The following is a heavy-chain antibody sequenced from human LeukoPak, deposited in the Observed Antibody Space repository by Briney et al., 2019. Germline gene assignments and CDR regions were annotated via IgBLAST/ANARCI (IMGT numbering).Heavy chain of an antibody. CDR1: GFTFSSYA. D-gene: IGHD3-22*01. V-gene: IGHV3-23*01. J-gene: IGHJ4*02. Sequence: PGGSLRLSCAASGFTFSSYAMSWVRQAPGKGLEWVSAISGSGGSTYYANSVKGRFTISRDNSKNTLYLQMNSLRAEDTAVYYCARHGSSGYYYMPPSDPLFDYWGQRTLVTVSS. CDR3: ARHGSSGYYYMPPSDPLFDY. CDR2: ISGSGGST.